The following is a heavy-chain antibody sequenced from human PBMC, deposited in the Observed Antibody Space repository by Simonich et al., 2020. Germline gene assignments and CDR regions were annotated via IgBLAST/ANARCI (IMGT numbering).Heavy chain of an antibody. CDR3: ARQLNDFDI. V-gene: IGHV5-51*01. Sequence: EVQLVQSGAEVKKPGESLKISCKGSGYSFTSYWIGGVRQMPGKGLGRIGIIDPGDADTRYSPSFQGQVTISADKSISTASLQWSSLKASDTAMYYCARQLNDFDIWGQGTMVTVSS. CDR1: GYSFTSYW. CDR2: IDPGDADT. D-gene: IGHD1-1*01. J-gene: IGHJ3*02.